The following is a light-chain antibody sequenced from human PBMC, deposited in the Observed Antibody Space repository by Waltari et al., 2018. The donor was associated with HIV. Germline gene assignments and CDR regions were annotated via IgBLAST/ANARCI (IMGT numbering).Light chain of an antibody. CDR2: EVT. CDR1: TRAIGRDGY. CDR3: SSFADRDGFYVL. J-gene: IGLJ2*01. V-gene: IGLV2-8*01. Sequence: QSALTQPPSASGSPGQSVTLSCTGSTRAIGRDGYVLCYHLHPGKAPKLVISEVTKRPSGVSDRFSGSKSANTAFLTVSGLQAEDEADYYCSSFADRDGFYVLFGGGTRLTVL.